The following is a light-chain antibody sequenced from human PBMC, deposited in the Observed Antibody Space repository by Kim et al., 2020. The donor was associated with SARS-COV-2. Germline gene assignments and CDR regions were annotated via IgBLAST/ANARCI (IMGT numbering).Light chain of an antibody. J-gene: IGKJ1*01. V-gene: IGKV1-5*01. CDR1: QSISSW. CDR2: DAS. CDR3: QQYNSYPWT. Sequence: GDRFAITWRATQSISSWLAWYQQKPGKAPKLLIYDASSLESGVPSRFSGSGAGTEFTLAISSLQPDDFATYYCQQYNSYPWTFGQGTKVDIK.